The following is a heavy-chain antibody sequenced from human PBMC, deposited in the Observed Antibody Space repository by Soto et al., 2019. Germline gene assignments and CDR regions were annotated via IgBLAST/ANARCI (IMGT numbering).Heavy chain of an antibody. D-gene: IGHD2-2*01. V-gene: IGHV4-59*01. Sequence: PSETLSLTYTVSGGSISGYYWSWIRQPPGKGLEWIGYMYNTGSTVYNPSFKSRVTISVDTSKNQFSLKLNSVTAADTAVYYCARVPDRWGQGTLVTVSS. J-gene: IGHJ5*02. CDR1: GGSISGYY. CDR3: ARVPDR. CDR2: MYNTGST.